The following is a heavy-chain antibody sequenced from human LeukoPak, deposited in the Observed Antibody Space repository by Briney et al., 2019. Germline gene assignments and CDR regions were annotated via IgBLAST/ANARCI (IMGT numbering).Heavy chain of an antibody. CDR2: ISGSGGNA. J-gene: IGHJ4*02. CDR3: AKGGTSSWYFVFDY. D-gene: IGHD6-13*01. Sequence: PGGSLRLSCAASGFTFRSYAMTWVRQAPGKGLEWVSVISGSGGNAYYADSVKGRFTISRDNFKNTLYLQMNSLTAEDTAIYYCAKGGTSSWYFVFDYRGQGVLVTVSS. CDR1: GFTFRSYA. V-gene: IGHV3-23*01.